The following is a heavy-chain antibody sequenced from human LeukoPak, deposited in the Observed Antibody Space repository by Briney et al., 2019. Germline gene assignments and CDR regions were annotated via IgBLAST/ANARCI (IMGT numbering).Heavy chain of an antibody. J-gene: IGHJ4*02. Sequence: EGSLRLSCAASGFTFSSYAMHWVRQAPGKGLEWVAVISYDGSNKYYADSVKGRFTISRDNSKNTLYLQMNSLRAEDTAVYYCARDGRYRSSTSCFLDYWGQGTLVTVSS. D-gene: IGHD2-2*01. CDR1: GFTFSSYA. CDR2: ISYDGSNK. V-gene: IGHV3-30-3*01. CDR3: ARDGRYRSSTSCFLDY.